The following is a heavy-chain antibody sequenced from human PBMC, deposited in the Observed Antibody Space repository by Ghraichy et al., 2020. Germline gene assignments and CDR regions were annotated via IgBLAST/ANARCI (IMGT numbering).Heavy chain of an antibody. J-gene: IGHJ3*02. CDR2: ISAYNGNT. CDR3: ARDYYDSSGSTYAFDI. Sequence: ASVKVSCKASGYTFTSYGISWVRQAPGQGLEWMGWISAYNGNTNYAQKLQGRVTMTTDTSTSTAYMELRSLRSDDTAVYYCARDYYDSSGSTYAFDIWGQGTMVTVSS. CDR1: GYTFTSYG. V-gene: IGHV1-18*01. D-gene: IGHD3-22*01.